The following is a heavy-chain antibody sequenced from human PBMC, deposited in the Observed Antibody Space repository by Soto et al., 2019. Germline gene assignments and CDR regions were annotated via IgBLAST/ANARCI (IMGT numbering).Heavy chain of an antibody. CDR3: ANVRVATWYEGGSFDD. V-gene: IGHV1-69*01. CDR2: IIPIFGTS. Sequence: QVQLVQSGAEVKKPGSSVKVSCTASRGTFSKYAVTWVRQAPGQGLEWMGGIIPIFGTSKYAQKFEGRVTITADESTTTPYMELSSLRSEDTAVYYCANVRVATWYEGGSFDDWGQGTLVTVSS. J-gene: IGHJ4*02. D-gene: IGHD2-15*01. CDR1: RGTFSKYA.